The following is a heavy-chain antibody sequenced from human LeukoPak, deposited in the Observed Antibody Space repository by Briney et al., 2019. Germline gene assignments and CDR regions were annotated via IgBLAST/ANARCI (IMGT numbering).Heavy chain of an antibody. J-gene: IGHJ4*02. D-gene: IGHD3-22*01. Sequence: PGESLKISCKGSGYSFTSYWIGWVRQMPGKGLEWMGIIYPGDSDTRYSPSFQGQVTISADKSISTAYLQWSSLKASDTAMYYCARLAPVRYYDSSGYYSYWGQGTLVTVSS. CDR1: GYSFTSYW. CDR2: IYPGDSDT. CDR3: ARLAPVRYYDSSGYYSY. V-gene: IGHV5-51*01.